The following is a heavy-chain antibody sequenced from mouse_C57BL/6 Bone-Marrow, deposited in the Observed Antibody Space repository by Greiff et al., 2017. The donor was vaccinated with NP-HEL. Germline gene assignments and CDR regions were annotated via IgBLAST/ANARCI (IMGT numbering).Heavy chain of an antibody. Sequence: QVQLQQSEAELARPGASVKLSCKASGYTFTSYGISWVKQRTGQGLEWIGEIYPRSGNTYYNEKFKGKATLTADKSSSTAYMELRSLTSEDSAVYFCARRGYGSSYAYWGQGTTLTVSS. CDR3: ARRGYGSSYAY. J-gene: IGHJ2*01. D-gene: IGHD1-1*01. V-gene: IGHV1-81*01. CDR2: IYPRSGNT. CDR1: GYTFTSYG.